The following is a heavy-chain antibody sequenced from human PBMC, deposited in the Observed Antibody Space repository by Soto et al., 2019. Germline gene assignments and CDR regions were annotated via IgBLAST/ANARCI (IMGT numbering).Heavy chain of an antibody. J-gene: IGHJ4*02. CDR3: ARAIGPTLFDY. Sequence: GGSLRLSCSAAGFTFSSYDMHWVRQGTGKGLEWVSAIGTTGDTYYAGSVKGRFTISRENAKNSLYLQMNSLRAGDTAIYFCARAIGPTLFDYWGQGTLVTVSS. D-gene: IGHD3-22*01. CDR1: GFTFSSYD. CDR2: IGTTGDT. V-gene: IGHV3-13*04.